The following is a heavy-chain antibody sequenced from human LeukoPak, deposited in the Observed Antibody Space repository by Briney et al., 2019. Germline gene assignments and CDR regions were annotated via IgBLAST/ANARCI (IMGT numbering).Heavy chain of an antibody. CDR2: IYYSGGT. J-gene: IGHJ6*02. V-gene: IGHV4-59*01. CDR1: GGSISSYY. D-gene: IGHD3-9*01. CDR3: ARDRSVRYFDWLSDYYYGMDV. Sequence: SETLSLTCTVSGGSISSYYWSWIRQPPGKGLEWIGYIYYSGGTNYNPSLKSRVTISVDTSKNQFSLKLSSVTAADTAVYYCARDRSVRYFDWLSDYYYGMDVWGQGTTVTVSS.